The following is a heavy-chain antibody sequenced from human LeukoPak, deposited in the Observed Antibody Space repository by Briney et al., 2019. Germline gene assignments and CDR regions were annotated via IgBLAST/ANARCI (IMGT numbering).Heavy chain of an antibody. V-gene: IGHV3-30*02. CDR2: IQYDGSDK. Sequence: GGSLRLSCAASGFTFSSYGMHWVRQAPGKGLEWVAFIQYDGSDKYYADSVKGRFTISRDNSRDTLYLQMNSLRAEDTAVYYCRDPFDYWGQGTLVTVSS. CDR3: RDPFDY. J-gene: IGHJ4*02. CDR1: GFTFSSYG.